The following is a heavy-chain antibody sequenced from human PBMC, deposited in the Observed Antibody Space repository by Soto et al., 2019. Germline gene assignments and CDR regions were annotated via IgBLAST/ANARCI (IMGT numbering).Heavy chain of an antibody. CDR3: ARGGRWLFDY. D-gene: IGHD5-12*01. Sequence: QVQLMESGPGLVKPSGTLSLTCAVSGGSISTDNWWSWVRQPPGKGLEWVGEIYHSGNTNYNPSLKSRLTISIDKSKVQFSLDVTFVTAADTAVYYCARGGRWLFDYWGQGALVTVSS. CDR2: IYHSGNT. J-gene: IGHJ4*02. V-gene: IGHV4-4*02. CDR1: GGSISTDNW.